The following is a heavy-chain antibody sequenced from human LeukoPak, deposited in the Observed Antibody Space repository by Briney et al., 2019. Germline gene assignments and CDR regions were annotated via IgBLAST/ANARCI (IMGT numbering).Heavy chain of an antibody. V-gene: IGHV1-18*01. Sequence: EASVKVSCKASGYTFTSYGISWVRQAPGQGLEWMGWISAYNGNTNYAQKLQGRVTMTTDTSTSTAYVELRSLRSDDTAVYYCARVHYYDSSGYYYGAFDIWGQGTMVTVSS. D-gene: IGHD3-22*01. CDR1: GYTFTSYG. CDR3: ARVHYYDSSGYYYGAFDI. J-gene: IGHJ3*02. CDR2: ISAYNGNT.